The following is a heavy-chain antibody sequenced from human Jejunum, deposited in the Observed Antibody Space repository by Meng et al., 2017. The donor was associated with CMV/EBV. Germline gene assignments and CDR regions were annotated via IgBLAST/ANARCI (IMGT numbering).Heavy chain of an antibody. CDR1: GGTFSGYY. V-gene: IGHV4-34*02. Sequence: QVQLQQWGAGLLKPSETLSLTCAVSGGTFSGYYWSWIRQPPGKGLEWIGEINHGGNTNYNASLKGRVTLSVDTSKNHFSLILNSVTATDTATYYCARWRPRTYPYYFDSWGQGTLVTVSS. CDR3: ARWRPRTYPYYFDS. CDR2: INHGGNT. J-gene: IGHJ4*02.